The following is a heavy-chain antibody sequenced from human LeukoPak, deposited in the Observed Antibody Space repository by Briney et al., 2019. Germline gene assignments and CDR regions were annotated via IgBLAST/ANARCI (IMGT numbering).Heavy chain of an antibody. CDR3: AREQWLAHFDY. CDR2: IYYSGST. J-gene: IGHJ4*02. Sequence: PSETLSLTCTVSGGSISSGGYYWSWIRQHPGKGLEWIGYIYYSGSTYYNPSLKSRVTISVDTSKNQFSLKLSSVTAADTAVYYCAREQWLAHFDYWGQGTLVTVSS. D-gene: IGHD6-19*01. CDR1: GGSISSGGYY. V-gene: IGHV4-31*03.